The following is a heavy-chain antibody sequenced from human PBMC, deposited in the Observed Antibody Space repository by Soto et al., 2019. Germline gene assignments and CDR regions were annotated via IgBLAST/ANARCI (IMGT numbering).Heavy chain of an antibody. CDR2: IAPHSGRT. Sequence: QVQLVQSGAEVKKPGASVKVSCKTSGYTFTSYGVNWVRQVPGQGLEWMGWIAPHSGRTTYLPKFQGRVTITADPSTNTAYMELTSLSSDDTGIYLCARAATGSYHSAYWGQGTVVTVSA. CDR1: GYTFTSYG. V-gene: IGHV1-18*04. D-gene: IGHD3-10*01. CDR3: ARAATGSYHSAY. J-gene: IGHJ4*02.